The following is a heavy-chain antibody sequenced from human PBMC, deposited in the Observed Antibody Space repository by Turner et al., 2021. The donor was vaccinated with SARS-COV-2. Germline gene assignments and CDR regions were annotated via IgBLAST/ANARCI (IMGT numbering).Heavy chain of an antibody. CDR3: VRTLIVITLPPGTFDL. V-gene: IGHV4-31*03. CDR2: VYQSGNA. Sequence: QVQLQESGPGPVKPSQTLSLTCTVAGGSVNGRDYYWGWIRQLPGKGLEWLGYVYQSGNAYYNPSLQDRLTLSVDTSMNQFSLTLSSVTVADTAVYYCVRTLIVITLPPGTFDLWGQGTVVTVSS. CDR1: GGSVNGRDYY. D-gene: IGHD1-26*01. J-gene: IGHJ3*01.